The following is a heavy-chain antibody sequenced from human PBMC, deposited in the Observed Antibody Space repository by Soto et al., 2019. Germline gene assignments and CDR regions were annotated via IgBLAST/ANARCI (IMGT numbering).Heavy chain of an antibody. D-gene: IGHD3-10*01. Sequence: QVQLVQSGAEVKKPGASVKVSCKASGYTFTSYGISWVRQAPGQGLEWMGWMSAYNGNTNYAQKLQGRVTMTTDTXTSXAXTELRSLRSDDTAVYYCARGITMVRGVSKFGDAFDIWGQGTMVTVSS. CDR2: MSAYNGNT. J-gene: IGHJ3*02. CDR3: ARGITMVRGVSKFGDAFDI. CDR1: GYTFTSYG. V-gene: IGHV1-18*01.